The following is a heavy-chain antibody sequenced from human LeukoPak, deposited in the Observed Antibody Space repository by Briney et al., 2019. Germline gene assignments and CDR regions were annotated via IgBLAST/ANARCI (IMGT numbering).Heavy chain of an antibody. Sequence: GGSLRLSCAASGFTFSSYGMSWVRQAPGKGLEWVSAISGSGGSTYYADSVKGRFTISRDNSKNSLYLQMNSLRAEDTAVYYCARSNGGNSNCDYWGQGTLVTVSS. D-gene: IGHD4-23*01. CDR1: GFTFSSYG. CDR2: ISGSGGST. J-gene: IGHJ4*02. V-gene: IGHV3-23*01. CDR3: ARSNGGNSNCDY.